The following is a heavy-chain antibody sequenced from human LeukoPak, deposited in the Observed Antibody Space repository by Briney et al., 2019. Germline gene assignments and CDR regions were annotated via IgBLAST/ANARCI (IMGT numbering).Heavy chain of an antibody. CDR3: VRSAFHAGSGNYYDY. CDR1: GFTFSAYN. Sequence: GGSLRLSCAASGFTFSAYNMIWVRQAPGKGLEWLSYISGSSSAIYYADSVQGRFTISRDNAKNSLSLQMSSLRVEDTAVYYCVRSAFHAGSGNYYDYWGQGTLVTVSS. D-gene: IGHD3-22*01. CDR2: ISGSSSAI. V-gene: IGHV3-48*01. J-gene: IGHJ4*02.